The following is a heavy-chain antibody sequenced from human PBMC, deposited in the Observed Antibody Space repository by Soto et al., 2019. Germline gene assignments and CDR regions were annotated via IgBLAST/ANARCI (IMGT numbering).Heavy chain of an antibody. V-gene: IGHV1-69*13. CDR3: ASSRRAARPSLHFDY. CDR2: IIPIFGTA. CDR1: GGTFSSYA. D-gene: IGHD6-6*01. J-gene: IGHJ4*02. Sequence: SVKVSCKASGGTFSSYAISWVRQAPGQGLEWMGGIIPIFGTANYAQKFQGRVTITADESTSTAYMELSSLRSEDTAVYYCASSRRAARPSLHFDYWGQGTLVTVSS.